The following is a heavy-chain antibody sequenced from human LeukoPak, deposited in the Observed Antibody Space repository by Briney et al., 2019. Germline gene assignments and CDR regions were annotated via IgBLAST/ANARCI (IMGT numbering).Heavy chain of an antibody. J-gene: IGHJ4*02. D-gene: IGHD3-16*01. CDR1: GFTFSSYE. CDR2: VSSDGGKK. CDR3: ARADHEKVGAIGY. V-gene: IGHV3-30-3*01. Sequence: GGSLRLSCAACGFTFSSYEMNWVRQATGKGVEWVAVVSSDGGKKYYADSVKGRFTISRDNSKNTLYLQMNSLRTEDTAVYYCARADHEKVGAIGYWGQGTLVIVSS.